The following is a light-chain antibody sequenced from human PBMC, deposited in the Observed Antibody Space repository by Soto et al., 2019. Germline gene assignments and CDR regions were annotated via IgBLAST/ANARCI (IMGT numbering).Light chain of an antibody. J-gene: IGKJ4*01. V-gene: IGKV1-27*01. CDR3: QKYNSGPLT. Sequence: DVQMTQSPSSLSASVGDRVTITCRASQGISNFVAWYQQIAGKVPKLLIHSASTLQSGVPSRFSGSGSGTDFTLTISSLQPEDVAIYYCQKYNSGPLTFGGGTKVEMK. CDR1: QGISNF. CDR2: SAS.